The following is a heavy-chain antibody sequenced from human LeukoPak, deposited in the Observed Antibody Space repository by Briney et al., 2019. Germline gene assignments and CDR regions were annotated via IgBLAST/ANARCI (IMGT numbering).Heavy chain of an antibody. CDR2: IYPSGST. CDR3: ARVSATTVTTPDSYYYYYYMDV. Sequence: SQTLSLTCTVSGGSISSDNCYWSWIRQPAGKGLEWIGRIYPSGSTNYNPSLKSRVTISVDTSKNQFSLKLSSVTAADTAVYYCARVSATTVTTPDSYYYYYYMDVWGKGTTVTISS. J-gene: IGHJ6*03. CDR1: GGSISSDNCY. D-gene: IGHD4-17*01. V-gene: IGHV4-61*02.